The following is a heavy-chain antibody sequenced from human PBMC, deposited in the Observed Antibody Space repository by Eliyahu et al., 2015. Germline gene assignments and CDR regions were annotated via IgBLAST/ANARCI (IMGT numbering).Heavy chain of an antibody. CDR3: ARGTNVLRFLEWLSNWFDP. CDR1: XXSFXGXY. Sequence: QVQLQQWGAGLLKPSEXLSLTXAVYXXSFXGXYWSXIRQPPGKGLEWIGEINHSGSTNYNPXLKSRVTISVDTSKNQFSLKLSSVTAADTAVYYCARGTNVLRFLEWLSNWFDPWGQGTLVTVSS. CDR2: INHSGST. D-gene: IGHD3-3*01. V-gene: IGHV4-34*01. J-gene: IGHJ5*02.